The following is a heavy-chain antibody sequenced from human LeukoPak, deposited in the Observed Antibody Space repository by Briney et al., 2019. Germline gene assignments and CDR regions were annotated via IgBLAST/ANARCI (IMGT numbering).Heavy chain of an antibody. V-gene: IGHV1-2*02. D-gene: IGHD2-15*01. J-gene: IGHJ4*02. Sequence: GDSVKVSCKASGYTFSGTGWYLYWLRQAPGQGLECMGWIHPNNGDTAYAQKFEGRVAMTRDTSISTAYMELRRLRPDDTAVYFYARDGPAQVVDLDYWGQGTLVTVSS. CDR3: ARDGPAQVVDLDY. CDR2: IHPNNGDT. CDR1: GYTFSGTGWY.